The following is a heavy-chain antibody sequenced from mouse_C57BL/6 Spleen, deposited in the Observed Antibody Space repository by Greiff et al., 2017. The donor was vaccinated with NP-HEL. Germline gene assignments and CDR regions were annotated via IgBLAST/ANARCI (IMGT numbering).Heavy chain of an antibody. V-gene: IGHV5-4*01. Sequence: EVQRVDSGGGLVKPGGSLKLSCAASGFTFSSYAMSWVRQTPEKRLEWVATISDGGSYTYYPDNVKGRFTISRDNAKNNLYLQMSHLKSEDTAMYYCARGVGGLHWYFDVWGTGTTVTVSS. CDR3: ARGVGGLHWYFDV. D-gene: IGHD1-1*02. J-gene: IGHJ1*03. CDR2: ISDGGSYT. CDR1: GFTFSSYA.